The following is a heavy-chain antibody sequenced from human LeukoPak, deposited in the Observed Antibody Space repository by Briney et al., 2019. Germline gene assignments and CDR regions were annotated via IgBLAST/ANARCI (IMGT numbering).Heavy chain of an antibody. CDR1: SDSISPYY. J-gene: IGHJ4*02. Sequence: SETLALTCTVSSDSISPYYWSWIRQSPGTGLEWIGCVYYSGSTTYNPSLKSRVTISIDTSKNQFSLKLTSVTAADTAMYYCARSEEMAALFDYWGQGTLVTVSS. D-gene: IGHD5-24*01. V-gene: IGHV4-59*01. CDR3: ARSEEMAALFDY. CDR2: VYYSGST.